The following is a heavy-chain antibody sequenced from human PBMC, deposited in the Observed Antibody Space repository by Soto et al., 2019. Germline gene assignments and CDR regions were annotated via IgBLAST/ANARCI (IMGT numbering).Heavy chain of an antibody. CDR3: ARDPSTGYADF. CDR1: GFTFIDYA. CDR2: ISAAGGDST. V-gene: IGHV3-23*01. Sequence: EVHLLESGGDLVQPGGSLRRSCAASGFTFIDYALNWVRQAPGKGLEWVSTISAAGGDSTYYADSVQGRFTISRDNSKKTLYLQMNSLRAEDTAVYFCARDPSTGYADFWGQGTLVTVSS. D-gene: IGHD3-9*01. J-gene: IGHJ4*02.